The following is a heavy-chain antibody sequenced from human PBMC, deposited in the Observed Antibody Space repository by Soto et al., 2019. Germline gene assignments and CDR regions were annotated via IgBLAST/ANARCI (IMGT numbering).Heavy chain of an antibody. CDR1: GGSISSYY. CDR3: ARLVQNDAFDI. CDR2: IYYSGST. J-gene: IGHJ3*02. V-gene: IGHV4-59*01. Sequence: SETLSLTCTVSGGSISSYYWSWIRQPPGKGLEWIGYIYYSGSTNYNPSLKSRVTISVDTSKNQFSLKLSSVTAADTAVYYCARLVQNDAFDIRGQGTMVTVSS. D-gene: IGHD1-1*01.